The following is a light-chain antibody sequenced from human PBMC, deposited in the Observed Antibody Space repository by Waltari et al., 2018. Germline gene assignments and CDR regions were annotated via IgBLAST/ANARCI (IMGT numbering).Light chain of an antibody. CDR2: GAS. CDR1: QSVLYSPNNKNY. CDR3: QQYYTTPYT. V-gene: IGKV4-1*01. Sequence: DIVMTQSPDSLAVSLGERATFNCKSSQSVLYSPNNKNYLAWYQQKPGQPPKLLIYGASTRESGVPDRFSGSGSGTDFTLTISSLQAEDVAVYYCQQYYTTPYTFGQGTKLEIK. J-gene: IGKJ2*01.